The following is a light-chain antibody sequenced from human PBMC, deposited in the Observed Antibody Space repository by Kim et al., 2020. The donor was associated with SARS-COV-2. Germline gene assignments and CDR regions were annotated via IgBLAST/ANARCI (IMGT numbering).Light chain of an antibody. J-gene: IGLJ3*02. CDR1: SSDIGTYNY. CDR2: DVS. CDR3: SIYTTITTKV. V-gene: IGLV2-14*03. Sequence: GQSITISCTGTSSDIGTYNYVSWYQHHPGKAPKLMIYDVSKRPSGVSNRFSGSKSVNTASLTISGLQAEDEGDYYCSIYTTITTKVFGGGTQLTVL.